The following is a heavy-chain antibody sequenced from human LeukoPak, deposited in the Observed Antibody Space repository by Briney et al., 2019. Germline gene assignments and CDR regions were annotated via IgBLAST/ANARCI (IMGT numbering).Heavy chain of an antibody. CDR3: TTSLSSGYYIDY. J-gene: IGHJ4*02. CDR1: GFTFSSYA. CDR2: IKSKTDGGTT. D-gene: IGHD3-22*01. Sequence: GGSLRLSCAASGFTFSSYAMSWVRQAPGKGLEWVGRIKSKTDGGTTDYAAPVKGRFTISRDDSKNTLYLQMNSLKTEDTAVYYCTTSLSSGYYIDYWGQGTLVTVSS. V-gene: IGHV3-15*01.